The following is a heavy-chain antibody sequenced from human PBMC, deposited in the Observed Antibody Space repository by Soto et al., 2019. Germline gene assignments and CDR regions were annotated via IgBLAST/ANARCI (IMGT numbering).Heavy chain of an antibody. CDR3: ASTAYYDFWSGYYTGFWFDT. Sequence: PSETLSLTCTVSGGSISSSSYYWGWIRQPPGKGLEWIGSIYYSGSTYYNPSLKSRVTISVDTSKNQFSLKLSSVTAADTAVYYCASTAYYDFWSGYYTGFWFDTWGQGTLVTVSS. J-gene: IGHJ5*02. V-gene: IGHV4-39*01. D-gene: IGHD3-3*01. CDR2: IYYSGST. CDR1: GGSISSSSYY.